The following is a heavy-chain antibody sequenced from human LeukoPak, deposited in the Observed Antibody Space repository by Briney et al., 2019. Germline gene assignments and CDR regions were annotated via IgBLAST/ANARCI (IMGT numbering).Heavy chain of an antibody. V-gene: IGHV1-2*02. J-gene: IGHJ4*02. CDR2: INPNSGGT. Sequence: GASVKVSCKASGYTFTGYYMHWVRQAPGQGLEWMGWINPNSGGTNYAQKFQGRVTMTRDTSISTAYMELSRLRSDDTAVYYCARGFYYDSSGYPFDYWGQGTLVTVSS. CDR1: GYTFTGYY. D-gene: IGHD3-22*01. CDR3: ARGFYYDSSGYPFDY.